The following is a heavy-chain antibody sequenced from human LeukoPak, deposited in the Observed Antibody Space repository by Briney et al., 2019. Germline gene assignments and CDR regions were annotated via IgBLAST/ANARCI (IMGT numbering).Heavy chain of an antibody. J-gene: IGHJ4*01. CDR1: GDSISYFY. V-gene: IGHV4-4*07. CDR3: ARERGSLTGYLSIDY. D-gene: IGHD3-9*01. CDR2: IYTTGST. Sequence: SETLSLTCSVSGDSISYFYWSWIRQAAGKGLEWIGRIYTTGSTNYNPSLKSRVTISVDTSKNQFSLKLSSVTAADTAVYYCARERGSLTGYLSIDYWGHGTLVTVSS.